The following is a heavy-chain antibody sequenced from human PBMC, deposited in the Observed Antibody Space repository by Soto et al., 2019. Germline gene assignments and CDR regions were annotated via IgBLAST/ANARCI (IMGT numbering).Heavy chain of an antibody. J-gene: IGHJ3*02. V-gene: IGHV1-69*13. CDR3: ARNERYSYGPGAFDI. CDR2: IIPIFGTA. Sequence: SVQVPCKASGGTFSSYAISWVRQAPGQGLEWMGGIIPIFGTANYAQKFQGRVTITADESTSTAYMELSSLRSEDTAVYYCARNERYSYGPGAFDIWGQGTMVTVSS. CDR1: GGTFSSYA. D-gene: IGHD5-18*01.